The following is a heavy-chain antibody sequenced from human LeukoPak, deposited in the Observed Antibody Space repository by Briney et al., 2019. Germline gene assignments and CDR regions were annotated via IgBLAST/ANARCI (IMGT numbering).Heavy chain of an antibody. CDR2: IYAGDSDT. CDR3: ARFYDYNFYMDV. V-gene: IGHV5-51*01. Sequence: GESLKISCKGSGYSFTSYWIGWVRQMPGKDLEWMGIIYAGDSDTRYSPSFQGQVTISVDESISTAYLQWNSLKASDTAMYYCARFYDYNFYMDVWGKGTTVIVSS. J-gene: IGHJ6*03. D-gene: IGHD2/OR15-2a*01. CDR1: GYSFTSYW.